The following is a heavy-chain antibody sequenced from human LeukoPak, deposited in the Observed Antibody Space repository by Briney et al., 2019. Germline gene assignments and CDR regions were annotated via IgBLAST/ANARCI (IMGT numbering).Heavy chain of an antibody. J-gene: IGHJ6*03. Sequence: ASVKVSCKASGYSFTTYGISWVRQAPGQGLEWMRWINTHNGDTNYAQHLQGRVTMTTDTSTSTAYMELRTLRSDDTAVYYCARRDYFYYYIDVWGKGTTVTVSS. CDR1: GYSFTTYG. CDR3: ARRDYFYYYIDV. CDR2: INTHNGDT. V-gene: IGHV1-18*01.